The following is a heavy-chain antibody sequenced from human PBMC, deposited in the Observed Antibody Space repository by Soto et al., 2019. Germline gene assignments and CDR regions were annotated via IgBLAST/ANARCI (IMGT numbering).Heavy chain of an antibody. CDR2: VFHSGST. D-gene: IGHD6-13*01. Sequence: SETLSLTCAVCGYSISSGFYWGWIRQPPGKGLEWIGSVFHSGSTYYNPSLKSRVTISLDTSKNQFSLKLTSVIAADTAVYYCARGGLASAGWWFDPWGQGTLVTVSS. CDR3: ARGGLASAGWWFDP. CDR1: GYSISSGFY. J-gene: IGHJ5*02. V-gene: IGHV4-38-2*01.